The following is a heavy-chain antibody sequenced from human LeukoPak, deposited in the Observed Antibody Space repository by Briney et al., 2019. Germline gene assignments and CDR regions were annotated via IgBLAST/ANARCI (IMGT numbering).Heavy chain of an antibody. Sequence: PGGSLRLSCAASGFTFSSYWMSWVRQAPGKGLEWVSGISWNSGSIGYADSVKGRFTISRDNAKNSLYLQMNSLRAEDTAVYYCAREGGYFDWLYHYFDYWGQGTLVTVSS. CDR3: AREGGYFDWLYHYFDY. CDR1: GFTFSSYW. D-gene: IGHD3-9*01. CDR2: ISWNSGSI. V-gene: IGHV3-21*01. J-gene: IGHJ4*02.